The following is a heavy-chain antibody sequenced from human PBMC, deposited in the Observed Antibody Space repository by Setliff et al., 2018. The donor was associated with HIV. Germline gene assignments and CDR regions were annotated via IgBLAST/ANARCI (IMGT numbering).Heavy chain of an antibody. Sequence: PSEILSLTCAVKGGSFSVYYWSWTRQPPGKGLEWIGEINHSGSTNYNPSLKSRVTISVDTSKNQFSLKLSSVTAADTAVYYCARLKDIVVVPAVTDDAFDIWGQGTMVTVSS. V-gene: IGHV4-34*01. CDR2: INHSGST. D-gene: IGHD2-2*01. CDR1: GGSFSVYY. J-gene: IGHJ3*02. CDR3: ARLKDIVVVPAVTDDAFDI.